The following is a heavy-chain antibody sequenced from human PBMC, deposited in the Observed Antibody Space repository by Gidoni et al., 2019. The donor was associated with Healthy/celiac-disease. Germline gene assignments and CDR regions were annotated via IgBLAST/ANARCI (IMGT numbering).Heavy chain of an antibody. CDR2: IYTSGST. CDR3: ARDGGIAARPYYFDY. Sequence: QVQLQESGPGLVKPSQTLSLTCTVSGGAIRSGSYYWSWIRQPAGKGLEWLGHIYTSGSTNYHPSRNSRVTIAVDTSKHQCSLKLSSVTAADTAVYYCARDGGIAARPYYFDYWGQGTLVTVSS. D-gene: IGHD6-6*01. J-gene: IGHJ4*02. CDR1: GGAIRSGSYY. V-gene: IGHV4-61*02.